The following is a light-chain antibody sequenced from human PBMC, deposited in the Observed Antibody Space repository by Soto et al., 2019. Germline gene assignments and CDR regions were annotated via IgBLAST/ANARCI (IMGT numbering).Light chain of an antibody. Sequence: EIVLTQSPATLSLSLGERATLSCRASQSVSSYLAWYQQKPGQAPRLLIYDASTRATGIPARFSGSGSGTEFTLTISSLQSEDFAVYYCQQYNNWLGTFGQGTKVDI. V-gene: IGKV3-15*01. J-gene: IGKJ1*01. CDR3: QQYNNWLGT. CDR1: QSVSSY. CDR2: DAS.